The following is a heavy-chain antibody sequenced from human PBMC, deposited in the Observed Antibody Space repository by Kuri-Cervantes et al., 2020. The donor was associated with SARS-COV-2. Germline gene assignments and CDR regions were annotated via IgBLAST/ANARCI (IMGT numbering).Heavy chain of an antibody. V-gene: IGHV3-21*03. D-gene: IGHD1-26*01. CDR2: ISSSSSYI. CDR3: ARDFALCSGTSYNWFDY. CDR1: GFTFDDYA. Sequence: GGSLRLSCAASGFTFDDYAMHWVRQAPGKGLEWVSSISSSSSYIYYADSVKGPFTITRDNAKNSLYLQMNSLRAEDTDVYYCARDFALCSGTSYNWFDYWGQGTLVTVSS. J-gene: IGHJ5*01.